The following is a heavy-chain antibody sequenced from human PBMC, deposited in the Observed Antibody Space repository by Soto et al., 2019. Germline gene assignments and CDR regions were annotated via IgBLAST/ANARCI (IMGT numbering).Heavy chain of an antibody. Sequence: GGSLRLSCAASGFTFSSYGMHWVRQAPGKGLEWVAVISYDGSNKYYADSVKGRFTISRDNSKNTLYLQMNSLRAEDTAVYYCAKDEGSSWFYYYGMDVWGQGTTVTVSS. CDR2: ISYDGSNK. J-gene: IGHJ6*02. CDR3: AKDEGSSWFYYYGMDV. CDR1: GFTFSSYG. D-gene: IGHD6-13*01. V-gene: IGHV3-30*18.